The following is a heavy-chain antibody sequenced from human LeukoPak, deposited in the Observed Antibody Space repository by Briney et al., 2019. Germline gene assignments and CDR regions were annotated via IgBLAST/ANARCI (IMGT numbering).Heavy chain of an antibody. D-gene: IGHD6-19*01. CDR3: ARGTPAVAGFDY. J-gene: IGHJ4*02. CDR1: GGTFSSYA. Sequence: ASVNVSCKASGGTFSSYAISWVRQAPGQGLEWMGWISAYNGNTNYAQKLQGRVTMTTDTSTSTAYMELRSLRSDDTAVYYCARGTPAVAGFDYWGQGTLVTVSS. V-gene: IGHV1-18*01. CDR2: ISAYNGNT.